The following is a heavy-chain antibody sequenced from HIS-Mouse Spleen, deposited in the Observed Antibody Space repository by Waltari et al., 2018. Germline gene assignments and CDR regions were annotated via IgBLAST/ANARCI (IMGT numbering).Heavy chain of an antibody. Sequence: QVQLQQGGAGLLTPSETLSLTCAVYVGSFSGYYWSWIRQPPGKGLEWIGEINHSGSTNYNPSLKSRVTISVDTSKNQFSLKLSSVTAADTAVYYCARMGPASGSYGDYWGQGTLVTVSS. J-gene: IGHJ4*02. CDR1: VGSFSGYY. V-gene: IGHV4-34*01. D-gene: IGHD1-26*01. CDR3: ARMGPASGSYGDY. CDR2: INHSGST.